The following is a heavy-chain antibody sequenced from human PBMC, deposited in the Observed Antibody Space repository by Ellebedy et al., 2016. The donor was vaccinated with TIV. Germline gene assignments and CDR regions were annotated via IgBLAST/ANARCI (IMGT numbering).Heavy chain of an antibody. CDR1: GGSFSGYY. CDR3: ARAPLGLYCSSTSCYYMDV. D-gene: IGHD2-2*01. J-gene: IGHJ6*03. CDR2: IYYSGST. V-gene: IGHV4-34*01. Sequence: GSLRLSXALHGGSFSGYYWRWIRQPPGKGLEWIGSIYYSGSTYYNPSLKSRVTISVDTSKNQFSLKLSSVTAADTAVYYCARAPLGLYCSSTSCYYMDVWGKGTTVTVSS.